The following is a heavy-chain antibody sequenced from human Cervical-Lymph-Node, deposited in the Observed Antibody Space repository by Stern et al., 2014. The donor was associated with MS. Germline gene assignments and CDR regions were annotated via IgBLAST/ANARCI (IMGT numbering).Heavy chain of an antibody. CDR2: IYWNDDK. CDR1: GFSFSTNGVG. J-gene: IGHJ4*02. D-gene: IGHD3-3*01. V-gene: IGHV2-5*01. CDR3: AHRGSPVFFFDY. Sequence: QVTLRESGPTLVKPTQTLTLTCTFSGFSFSTNGVGVGWTRQPPGKALEWLGLIYWNDDKRYSSSLKSRLTITKDTSKNQVVLTMTNMDPVDTATYYCAHRGSPVFFFDYWGQGILVTVSS.